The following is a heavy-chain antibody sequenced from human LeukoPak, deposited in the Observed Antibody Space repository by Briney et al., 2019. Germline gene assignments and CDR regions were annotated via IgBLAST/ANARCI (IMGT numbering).Heavy chain of an antibody. CDR2: IYYTGST. Sequence: SETLSLTCTVSFNSVRSSSYYWGWIRQFPGKGLEWIGYIYYTGSTYYSSSLKSRVTISVDTSNNQFSLRLNSVTAADTAVYYCASRYYYDSSGYFLYWGQGTLVTVSS. J-gene: IGHJ4*02. D-gene: IGHD3-22*01. V-gene: IGHV4-39*01. CDR3: ASRYYYDSSGYFLY. CDR1: FNSVRSSSYY.